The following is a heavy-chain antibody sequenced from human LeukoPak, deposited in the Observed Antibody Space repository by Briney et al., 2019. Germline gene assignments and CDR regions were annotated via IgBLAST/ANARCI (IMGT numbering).Heavy chain of an antibody. Sequence: KSSQTLSLTCTVSGDSINAYYWGWIRQPPGKGLEWFGCIYFSGTTKYNPSLESRVTISVDTSKNQFSLKLSSVTAADTAVYYCARRRAEGGSNGHYNWFDPWGQGILVTVSS. D-gene: IGHD6-13*01. CDR1: GDSINAYY. CDR2: IYFSGTT. J-gene: IGHJ5*02. V-gene: IGHV4-59*08. CDR3: ARRRAEGGSNGHYNWFDP.